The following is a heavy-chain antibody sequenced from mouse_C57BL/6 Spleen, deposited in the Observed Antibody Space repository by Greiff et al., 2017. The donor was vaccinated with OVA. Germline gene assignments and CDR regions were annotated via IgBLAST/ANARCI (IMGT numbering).Heavy chain of an antibody. CDR1: GYAFSSSW. J-gene: IGHJ4*01. CDR3: AGSFYYDYGAYANEG. CDR2: IYPGDGDT. Sequence: VQLQQSGPELVKPGASVKISCKASGYAFSSSWMNWVKQRPGKGLEWIGRIYPGDGDTNYNGKFKGKATLTADKSSSTAYMQLSSLTSEDSAVYFCAGSFYYDYGAYANEGWGQGTSVT. V-gene: IGHV1-82*01. D-gene: IGHD2-4*01.